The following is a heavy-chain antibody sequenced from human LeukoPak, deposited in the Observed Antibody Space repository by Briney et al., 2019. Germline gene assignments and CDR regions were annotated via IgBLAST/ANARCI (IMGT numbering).Heavy chain of an antibody. J-gene: IGHJ4*02. V-gene: IGHV3-73*01. CDR1: GFTFSGSA. D-gene: IGHD4-11*01. CDR3: TSHDYSNYVVFDY. CDR2: IRSKANSYAT. Sequence: PGGSLRLSCAASGFTFSGSAMHWVRQASGKGLEWVGRIRSKANSYATAYSASVTGRFTISRDDSKNTAYLKMNSLKTEETAVYYCTSHDYSNYVVFDYWGQGTLVTVSS.